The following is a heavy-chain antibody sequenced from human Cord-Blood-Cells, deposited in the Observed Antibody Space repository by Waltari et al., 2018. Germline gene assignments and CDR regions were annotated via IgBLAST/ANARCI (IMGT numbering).Heavy chain of an antibody. Sequence: QVQLVESGGGVVQPGRSLRLSCAASGFTFSSYGMHWVRQAPGKGLEWVAVIWHDGSNKYYADSVKGRFTISRDNSKNTLYLQMNSLRAEDTAVYYCARDMNYDILTGYYKGGFDYWGQGTLVTVSS. CDR3: ARDMNYDILTGYYKGGFDY. CDR1: GFTFSSYG. V-gene: IGHV3-33*01. J-gene: IGHJ4*02. CDR2: IWHDGSNK. D-gene: IGHD3-9*01.